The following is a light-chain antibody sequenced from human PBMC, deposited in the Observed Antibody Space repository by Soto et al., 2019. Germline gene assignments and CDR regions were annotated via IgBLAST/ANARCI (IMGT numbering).Light chain of an antibody. CDR2: EVI. V-gene: IGLV2-8*01. Sequence: QSALTQPPSASGSPGQSVTISCTGTSSDVGSCKYVSWYQQHPGKAPKLMIYEVIKRPSGVPDRFSGSKSGNTASLTVSGLQAEDEADYFCSSYADSNNLEVFFGGGTKLTVL. CDR3: SSYADSNNLEVF. J-gene: IGLJ2*01. CDR1: SSDVGSCKY.